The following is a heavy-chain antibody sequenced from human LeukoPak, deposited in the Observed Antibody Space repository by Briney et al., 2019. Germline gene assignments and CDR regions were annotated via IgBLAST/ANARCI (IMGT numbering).Heavy chain of an antibody. J-gene: IGHJ4*02. Sequence: GGSLRLSCAASGFTFSNAWMTWVRQAPGRGLEWVGRSKSKTDGGTTDYAAPVKGRFSILREDSKNTVYLQMNSLKTEDTAVYYCTTYGSGSPLMRYWGQGTLVTVSS. CDR3: TTYGSGSPLMRY. V-gene: IGHV3-15*01. CDR2: SKSKTDGGTT. D-gene: IGHD3-10*01. CDR1: GFTFSNAW.